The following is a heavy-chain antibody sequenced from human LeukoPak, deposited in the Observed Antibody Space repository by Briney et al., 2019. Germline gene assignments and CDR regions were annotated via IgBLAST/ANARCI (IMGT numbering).Heavy chain of an antibody. D-gene: IGHD2-8*01. CDR3: ARDPRGEYCTNGVCSKTTPQIFQH. Sequence: GGSLRLSCAASGFAFSSYSMNWVRQAPGKGLEWVSYISSSSSTIYYADSVKGRFTISRDNAKNSLYLQMNSLRAEDTAVYYCARDPRGEYCTNGVCSKTTPQIFQHWGQGTLVTVSS. J-gene: IGHJ1*01. CDR1: GFAFSSYS. V-gene: IGHV3-48*01. CDR2: ISSSSSTI.